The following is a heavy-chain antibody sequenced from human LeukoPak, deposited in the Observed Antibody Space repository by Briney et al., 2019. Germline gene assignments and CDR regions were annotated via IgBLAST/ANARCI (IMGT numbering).Heavy chain of an antibody. J-gene: IGHJ4*02. CDR2: ISSSCSTI. Sequence: GGSLRLSCAASGFTFSDYYMSWIRQAPGKGLEWVSYISSSCSTIYYADSLKGRFTTSRDNAKISVYLQMNSLRAEDTAVYYCAALGSCPAEGIFDYWGQGTLVTVSS. CDR3: AALGSCPAEGIFDY. V-gene: IGHV3-11*01. D-gene: IGHD6-13*01. CDR1: GFTFSDYY.